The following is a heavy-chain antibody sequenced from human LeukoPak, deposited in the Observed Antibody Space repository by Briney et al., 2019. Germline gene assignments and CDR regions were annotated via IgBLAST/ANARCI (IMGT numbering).Heavy chain of an antibody. Sequence: SETLSLTCTVSGGSMSSYYWSWIRQPPGKGLEWTVYVSYSGSTKYNSSLKSRVTISVDTSKNQFSLKLSSVTAADTAVYYCARGRAWYMDYWGQGTLVTVSS. D-gene: IGHD6-19*01. CDR2: VSYSGST. V-gene: IGHV4-59*01. CDR3: ARGRAWYMDY. CDR1: GGSMSSYY. J-gene: IGHJ4*02.